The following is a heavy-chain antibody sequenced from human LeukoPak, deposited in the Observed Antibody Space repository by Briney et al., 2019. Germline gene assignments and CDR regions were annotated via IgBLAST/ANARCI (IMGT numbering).Heavy chain of an antibody. Sequence: GCLRLSCAASGFTFSSYAMTWVRQAPGKGLEWVSTISSRGANTYYAESVKGLFTISRDNSKNTLYLQMNSLRAEDTAVYYCAKDSSSSSLIHFHYWGQGTMHSLSS. CDR3: AKDSSSSSLIHFHY. CDR2: ISSRGANT. D-gene: IGHD6-6*01. CDR1: GFTFSSYA. J-gene: IGHJ4*02. V-gene: IGHV3-23*01.